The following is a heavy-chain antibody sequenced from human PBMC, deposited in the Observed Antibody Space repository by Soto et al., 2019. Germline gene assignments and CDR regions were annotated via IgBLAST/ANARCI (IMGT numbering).Heavy chain of an antibody. CDR2: IYYSGST. CDR1: GGSISSYY. J-gene: IGHJ4*02. V-gene: IGHV4-59*08. CDR3: ASLHYDILTGYYYFDY. D-gene: IGHD3-9*01. Sequence: SETLSLTCTVSGGSISSYYWSWIRQPPGKGLEWIGYIYYSGSTNYNPSLKSRVTISVDTPKNLFSLKLSSVTAADTAVYYCASLHYDILTGYYYFDYWGQGTLVTVSS.